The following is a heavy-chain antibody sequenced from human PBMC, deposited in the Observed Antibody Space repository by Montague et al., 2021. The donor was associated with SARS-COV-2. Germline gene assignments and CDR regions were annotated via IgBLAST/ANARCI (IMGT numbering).Heavy chain of an antibody. D-gene: IGHD3-16*01. J-gene: IGHJ4*02. CDR2: IKEDGSVR. Sequence: SLRLSCAASGFTFRSQWMSWVRQAPGKGLEWVANIKEDGSVRQYADSVKGRFTISRDNAKNSLLLQMNSLRVEDTAVYYCSSGDFFDYWGQGTLVTVSS. V-gene: IGHV3-7*03. CDR1: GFTFRSQW. CDR3: SSGDFFDY.